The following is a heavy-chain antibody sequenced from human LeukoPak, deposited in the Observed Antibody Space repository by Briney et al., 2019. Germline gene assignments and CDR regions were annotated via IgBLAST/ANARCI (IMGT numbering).Heavy chain of an antibody. CDR2: IIPIFGTA. Sequence: ASVKVSCKASGGTFISYAISWVRQAPGQGLEWMGGIIPIFGTANYAQKFQGRVTITADESTSTAYMELSSLRSEDTAVYYCAIKRRDCSSTSCYNWGVYFDYWGQGTLVTVSS. V-gene: IGHV1-69*13. CDR3: AIKRRDCSSTSCYNWGVYFDY. D-gene: IGHD2-2*02. CDR1: GGTFISYA. J-gene: IGHJ4*02.